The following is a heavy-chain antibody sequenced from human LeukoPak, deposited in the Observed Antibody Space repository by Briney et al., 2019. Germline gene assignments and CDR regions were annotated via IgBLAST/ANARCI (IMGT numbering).Heavy chain of an antibody. D-gene: IGHD4/OR15-4a*01. CDR1: GFTFSSYG. CDR2: ISGSGDKT. CDR3: ARRAGAYSHPYDY. J-gene: IGHJ4*02. Sequence: GGSLRLSCVASGFTFSSYGMSWVRQAPGKGLQWVSTISGSGDKTFYADSVKGRFTISRDNSQNTLYLQMNSLRAEDTAVYYCARRAGAYSHPYDYWGQGTLVTVSS. V-gene: IGHV3-23*01.